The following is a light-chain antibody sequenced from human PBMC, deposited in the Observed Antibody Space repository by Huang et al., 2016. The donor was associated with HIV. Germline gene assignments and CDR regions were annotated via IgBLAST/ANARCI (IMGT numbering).Light chain of an antibody. CDR3: LQSRSLPVT. V-gene: IGKV6D-21*02. Sequence: EIVLTQSPDFQSVAPKEKVTITYRASQSIGSSLNWDQQKPDQSPNILIRYASESMSGVPARFSGGGPGTVFTLTINSLEAEDAAAYFCLQSRSLPVTFGGGTKVEIK. CDR1: QSIGSS. CDR2: YAS. J-gene: IGKJ4*01.